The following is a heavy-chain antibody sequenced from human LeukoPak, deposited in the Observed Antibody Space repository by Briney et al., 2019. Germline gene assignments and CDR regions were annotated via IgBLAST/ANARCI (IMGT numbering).Heavy chain of an antibody. D-gene: IGHD3-22*01. CDR3: ARVGMTYYYDSSGYNDAFDI. J-gene: IGHJ3*02. CDR1: GFTFSSCW. Sequence: GGSLRLSCAASGFTFSSCWMNWARQAPGKGLEWVASINHNGNVNYYVDSVKGRFTISRDNAKNSLYLQMNSLRAEDTAVYYCARVGMTYYYDSSGYNDAFDIWGQGTMVTVSS. V-gene: IGHV3-7*01. CDR2: INHNGNVN.